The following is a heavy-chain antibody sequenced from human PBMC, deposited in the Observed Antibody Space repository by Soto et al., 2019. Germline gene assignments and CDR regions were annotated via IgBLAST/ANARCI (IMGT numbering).Heavy chain of an antibody. V-gene: IGHV1-46*01. CDR3: VGGYCTTSPCSGDFQF. D-gene: IGHD2-15*01. J-gene: IGHJ1*01. CDR1: GYKFTTYF. CDR2: IHPSGDT. Sequence: ASVKVSCKASGYKFTTYFIHWVRQAPGQRLEWMGMIHPSGDTGYAQKFRGSVTMTIDTSTTTAYMELRNLTSEETAVYFSVGGYCTTSPCSGDFQFWGQGTLVTVSS.